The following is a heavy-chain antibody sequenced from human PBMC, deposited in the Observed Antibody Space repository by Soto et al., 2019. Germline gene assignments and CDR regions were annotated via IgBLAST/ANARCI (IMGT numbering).Heavy chain of an antibody. CDR1: GFRFDEYN. CDR2: ITWNGANT. D-gene: IGHD3-16*01. V-gene: IGHV3-43*01. CDR3: ARETLSYGSALDV. J-gene: IGHJ6*02. Sequence: GGSLSLSCAASGFRFDEYNMHWVRQVPGKGLEWLSLITWNGANTYYADSVKGRFTISRDGTTRSVSLQMTSLKREDTGLYYCARETLSYGSALDVWGQGTTVTVSS.